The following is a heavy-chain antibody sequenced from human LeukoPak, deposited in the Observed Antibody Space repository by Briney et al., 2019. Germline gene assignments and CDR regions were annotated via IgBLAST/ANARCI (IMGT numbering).Heavy chain of an antibody. CDR1: GYTFTGYY. D-gene: IGHD2-15*01. CDR2: INPNSGGT. CDR3: ARAPHPVNSPWVDYFDY. J-gene: IGHJ4*02. Sequence: RASVKVSCKASGYTFTGYYMHWVRQAPGQGLEWMGWINPNSGGTNYAQKFQGRVTMTRDTSISTAYMELSRLRSDDTAVYYCARAPHPVNSPWVDYFDYWGQGTLVTVSA. V-gene: IGHV1-2*02.